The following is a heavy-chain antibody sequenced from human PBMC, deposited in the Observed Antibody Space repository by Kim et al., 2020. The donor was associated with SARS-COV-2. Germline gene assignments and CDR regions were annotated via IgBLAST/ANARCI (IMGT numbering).Heavy chain of an antibody. CDR2: IYYSGST. Sequence: SETLSLTCTVSGGSISSSSYYWGWIRQPPGKGLEWIGSIYYSGSTYYNPSLKSRVTISVDTSKNQFSLKLSSVTAADTAVYYCARRGALDGGYGYWGQGTLVTVSS. CDR1: GGSISSSSYY. CDR3: ARRGALDGGYGY. D-gene: IGHD5-12*01. J-gene: IGHJ4*02. V-gene: IGHV4-39*01.